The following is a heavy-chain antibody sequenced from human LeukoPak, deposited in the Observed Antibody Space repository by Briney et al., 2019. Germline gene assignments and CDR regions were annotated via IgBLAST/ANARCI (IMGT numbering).Heavy chain of an antibody. V-gene: IGHV1-69*04. D-gene: IGHD3-10*01. CDR3: AREEYRTYYYGSGSGYGMDV. Sequence: SVKVSCKASGGTFSSYAISWVRQAPGQGLEWMGRIIPILGIANYAQKFQGRVTITADKSTSTAYMELSGLRSEDTAVYYCAREEYRTYYYGSGSGYGMDVWGQGTTVTVSS. CDR2: IIPILGIA. J-gene: IGHJ6*02. CDR1: GGTFSSYA.